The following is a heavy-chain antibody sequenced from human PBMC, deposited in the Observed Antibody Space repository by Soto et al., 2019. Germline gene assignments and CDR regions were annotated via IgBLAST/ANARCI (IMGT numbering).Heavy chain of an antibody. D-gene: IGHD6-19*01. Sequence: SETLSLTCAVYGGSFSGYYWSWIRQPPGKGLEWIGEINHSGSTNYNPSLKSRVTISVDTSKNQFSLKLSSVTAADTAVYYCARGPRYSSGWYGLRYFDYWGQGTLVTISS. J-gene: IGHJ4*02. V-gene: IGHV4-34*01. CDR2: INHSGST. CDR1: GGSFSGYY. CDR3: ARGPRYSSGWYGLRYFDY.